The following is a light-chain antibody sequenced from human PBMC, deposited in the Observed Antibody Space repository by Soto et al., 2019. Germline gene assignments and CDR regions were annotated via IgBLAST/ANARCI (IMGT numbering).Light chain of an antibody. Sequence: DIQMTQSPSTLSASVGDRVTITCRASQSISSWLAWYQQKPGKAPKLLIYKASSLESGVPSRFNGSGSGTEFTLTISSLQPDDFATYYCQQYNSYPGTLGQWTKVEI. J-gene: IGKJ1*01. CDR1: QSISSW. CDR3: QQYNSYPGT. V-gene: IGKV1-5*03. CDR2: KAS.